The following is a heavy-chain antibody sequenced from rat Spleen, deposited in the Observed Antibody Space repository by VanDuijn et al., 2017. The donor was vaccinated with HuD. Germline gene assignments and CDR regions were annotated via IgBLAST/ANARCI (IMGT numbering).Heavy chain of an antibody. CDR3: ATSLRVYPPFDY. Sequence: EVQLVESGGGLVQPGRSLKLSCAASGFTFSDYYMAWVRQAPKKGLEWVTTISSDGGRNFYRDSVKGRFTISRDNAKSSLYLQMDSLRSEDTATYYCATSLRVYPPFDYWGQGVMVTVSS. V-gene: IGHV5S10*01. J-gene: IGHJ2*01. CDR1: GFTFSDYY. CDR2: ISSDGGRN. D-gene: IGHD1-9*01.